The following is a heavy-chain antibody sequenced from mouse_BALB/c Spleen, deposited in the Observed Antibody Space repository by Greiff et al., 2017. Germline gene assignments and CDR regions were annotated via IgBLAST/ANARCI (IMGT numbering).Heavy chain of an antibody. CDR1: GFTFSDFY. Sequence: EVKVVESGGGLVQPGGSLRLSCATSGFTFSDFYMEWVRQPPGKRLEWIAASRNKANDYTTEYSASVKGRFIVSRDTSQSILYLQMNALRAEDTAIYYCARDPYDGYYGAMDYWGQGTSVTVSS. D-gene: IGHD2-3*01. J-gene: IGHJ4*01. CDR3: ARDPYDGYYGAMDY. CDR2: SRNKANDYTT. V-gene: IGHV7-1*02.